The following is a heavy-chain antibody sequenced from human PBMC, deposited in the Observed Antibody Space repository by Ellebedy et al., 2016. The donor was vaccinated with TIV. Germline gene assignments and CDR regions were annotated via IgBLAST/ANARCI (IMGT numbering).Heavy chain of an antibody. CDR3: ARDTGSYPNWIDP. V-gene: IGHV1-2*02. Sequence: AASVKVSCKASGYTFTGYYMHWVRQAPGQGLEWMGWIKPNNGGPEYAQKFQGRVTLTTDASISTAYMELSRLTSDDTAVYYCARDTGSYPNWIDPWGQGTLVTVSS. CDR2: IKPNNGGP. CDR1: GYTFTGYY. J-gene: IGHJ5*02. D-gene: IGHD1-26*01.